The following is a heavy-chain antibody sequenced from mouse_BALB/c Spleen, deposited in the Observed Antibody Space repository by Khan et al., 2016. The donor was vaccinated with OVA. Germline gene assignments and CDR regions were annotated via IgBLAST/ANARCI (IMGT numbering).Heavy chain of an antibody. J-gene: IGHJ3*01. D-gene: IGHD1-1*01. V-gene: IGHV1-18*01. CDR3: ARLGYGSFGY. Sequence: VQLQQSGPELGKPGASVKIPCKASGYTFTDYNMDWVKQSHGKSLEWIGDLNPNNGATIYNQKFKGKATLTVDKSSNTAYMEVRSLASEDTTVYYCARLGYGSFGYWGQGTLVTVSA. CDR2: LNPNNGAT. CDR1: GYTFTDYN.